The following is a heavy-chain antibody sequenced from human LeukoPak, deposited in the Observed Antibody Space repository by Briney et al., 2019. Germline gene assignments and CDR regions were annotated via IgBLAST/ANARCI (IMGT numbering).Heavy chain of an antibody. V-gene: IGHV3-74*01. Sequence: GGSLRLSCAASGFSLTSYGMSWVRQAPGKGLVWVSRIYSDGSVTNYADSVKGRFTISRDTAKNTLYLQMNSLGVADTAIYYCARIRLGYFFDYWGQGTLVTVSS. CDR1: GFSLTSYG. CDR2: IYSDGSVT. CDR3: ARIRLGYFFDY. J-gene: IGHJ4*02. D-gene: IGHD3-22*01.